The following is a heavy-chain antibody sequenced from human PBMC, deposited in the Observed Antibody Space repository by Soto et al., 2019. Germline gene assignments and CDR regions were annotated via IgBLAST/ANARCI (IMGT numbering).Heavy chain of an antibody. CDR1: GFTFSSYA. V-gene: IGHV3-23*01. CDR2: ISGSGGST. J-gene: IGHJ4*02. D-gene: IGHD2-15*01. CDR3: AKAALSHCSGGSCVFDY. Sequence: GGSLRLSCAASGFTFSSYAMSWVRQAPGKGLEWVSAISGSGGSTYYADSVKGRFTISRDNSKNTLYLQMNSLRAEDTAVYYCAKAALSHCSGGSCVFDYWGQGTLVTVSS.